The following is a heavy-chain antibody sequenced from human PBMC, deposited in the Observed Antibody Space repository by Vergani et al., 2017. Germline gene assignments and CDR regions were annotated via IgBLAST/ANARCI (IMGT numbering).Heavy chain of an antibody. CDR1: GYSFTSYW. CDR2: IYPGDSDT. Sequence: EVQLVESGGGLVQPGESLKISCKGSGYSFTSYWIGWVRQMPGKGLEWMGIIYPGDSDTRYSPSFQGQVTISADKSISTAYLQWSSLKASDTAMYYCARRVDGYNIRWFDPWGQGTLVTVSS. J-gene: IGHJ5*02. V-gene: IGHV5-51*01. D-gene: IGHD5-24*01. CDR3: ARRVDGYNIRWFDP.